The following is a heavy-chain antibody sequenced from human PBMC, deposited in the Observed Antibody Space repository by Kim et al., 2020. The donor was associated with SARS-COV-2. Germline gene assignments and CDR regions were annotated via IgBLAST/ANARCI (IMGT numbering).Heavy chain of an antibody. CDR3: ARDYSGWYYFDY. J-gene: IGHJ4*02. CDR1: GGSVSSGSYY. V-gene: IGHV4-61*01. CDR2: IYYSGST. Sequence: SETLSLTCTVSGGSVSSGSYYWSWIRQPPGKGLEWIGYIYYSGSTNYNPSLKSRVTISVDTSKNQFSLKLSSVTAADTAVYYCARDYSGWYYFDYWGQGNLVTVPS. D-gene: IGHD6-19*01.